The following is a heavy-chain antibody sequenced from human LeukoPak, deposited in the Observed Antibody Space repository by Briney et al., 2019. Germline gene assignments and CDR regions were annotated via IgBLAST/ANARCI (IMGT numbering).Heavy chain of an antibody. Sequence: RSGGSLRLSCAASGFTFSNHAMSWVRQAPGKGLQWVSVISGSGRTTEYADSVKGRFTISRANSKNTLSLQMNSLRVEDTAIYYCAKNVVVKRYFDYWGQGTLITVSS. CDR2: ISGSGRTT. D-gene: IGHD2-15*01. V-gene: IGHV3-23*01. J-gene: IGHJ4*02. CDR1: GFTFSNHA. CDR3: AKNVVVKRYFDY.